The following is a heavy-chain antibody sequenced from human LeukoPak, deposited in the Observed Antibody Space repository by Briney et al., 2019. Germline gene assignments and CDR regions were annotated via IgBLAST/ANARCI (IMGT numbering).Heavy chain of an antibody. CDR1: GFTFSNYG. CDR3: ARTDFYGYWLDY. V-gene: IGHV3-48*03. J-gene: IGHJ4*02. CDR2: ISSSGSTK. Sequence: GGSLRLSCAGSGFTFSNYGMNWVRQAPGRGLEWISYISSSGSTKNYADSVEGRFTISRDNAKRSLYLQMNSLRAEDTAVYYCARTDFYGYWLDYWGQGTLVTVSS. D-gene: IGHD5/OR15-5a*01.